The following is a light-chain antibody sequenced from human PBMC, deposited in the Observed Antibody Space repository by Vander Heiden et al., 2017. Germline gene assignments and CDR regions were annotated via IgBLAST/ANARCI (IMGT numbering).Light chain of an antibody. CDR3: ASWDESLSGVV. J-gene: IGLJ2*01. CDR1: RSNIATNY. Sequence: QSVLTKPPSASGTPGQRGSISCSGSRSNIATNYVYWYQQLPGTAPNLLIYMSSQRPSGVPDRFSGSKSGTSASLAISGLRSEDEADYYCASWDESLSGVVFGGGTKLTVL. V-gene: IGLV1-47*01. CDR2: MSS.